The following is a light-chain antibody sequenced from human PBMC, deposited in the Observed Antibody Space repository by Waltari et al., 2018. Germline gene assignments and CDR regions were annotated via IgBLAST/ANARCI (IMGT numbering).Light chain of an antibody. CDR3: QQSYNNPRA. CDR1: QSINNY. V-gene: IGKV1-39*01. J-gene: IGKJ1*01. Sequence: DIQMTQSPSSLSASVGDRVAITCLASQSINNYGNWYQQKPGQAPKLLIFAASTLQTGVPSRFSGSGSGTDFTLTISSLQPEDFATYYCQQSYNNPRAFGQGTKVEIK. CDR2: AAS.